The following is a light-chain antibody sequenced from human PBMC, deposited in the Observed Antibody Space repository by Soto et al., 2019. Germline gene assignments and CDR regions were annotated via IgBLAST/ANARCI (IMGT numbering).Light chain of an antibody. V-gene: IGKV3-20*01. J-gene: IGKJ1*01. CDR2: GAS. Sequence: EIVLTQSPGTLSLSPGERATLSCRASQSVSSSYLAWYQQKPGQAPRLLIYGASSRATGLPDRFSGSGSGTDFPPTISRLEPEDSAVYYCQQYGSSWTFGQGTKVDI. CDR1: QSVSSSY. CDR3: QQYGSSWT.